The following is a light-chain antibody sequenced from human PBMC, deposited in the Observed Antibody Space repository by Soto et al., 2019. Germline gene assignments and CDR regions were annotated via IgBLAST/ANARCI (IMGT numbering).Light chain of an antibody. J-gene: IGLJ2*01. CDR2: DDS. CDR3: QVWDSSSDHVV. V-gene: IGLV3-21*02. CDR1: NLGSKS. Sequence: SYELTQPPSVSVAPGQTARITCGGNNLGSKSVHWYQQKPGQAPVLVVYDDSDRPSGIPERFSGSNSGNTATLTISRVEAGDEADYYCQVWDSSSDHVVFGGGTQLPVL.